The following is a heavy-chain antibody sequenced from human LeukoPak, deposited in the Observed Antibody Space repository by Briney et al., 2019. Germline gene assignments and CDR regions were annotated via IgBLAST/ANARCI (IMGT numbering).Heavy chain of an antibody. CDR2: INPSGGST. CDR1: GYTFTSYY. J-gene: IGHJ4*02. V-gene: IGHV1-46*01. CDR3: ARGANDYVWGSYFDY. D-gene: IGHD3-16*01. Sequence: ASVKVSCKASGYTFTSYYMHWVRQAPGQGLEWMGIINPSGGSTSYAQKFQGRVTMTRDTSISTAYMELSRLRSDDTAVYYCARGANDYVWGSYFDYWGQGTLVTVSS.